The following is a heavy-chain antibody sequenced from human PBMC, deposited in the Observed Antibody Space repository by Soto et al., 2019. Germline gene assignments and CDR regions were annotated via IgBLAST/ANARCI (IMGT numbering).Heavy chain of an antibody. CDR3: AKEPVGPDWYFDL. CDR2: ISGSGIST. J-gene: IGHJ2*01. V-gene: IGHV3-23*01. Sequence: GGSLRLSCAASGFTFRSYAMSWVRQAPGKGLEWVSGISGSGISTHYADSVKGRFTVSRDNSKNTLYLQMNSLRAEDTAVYNCAKEPVGPDWYFDLWARRTLVTVSS. CDR1: GFTFRSYA.